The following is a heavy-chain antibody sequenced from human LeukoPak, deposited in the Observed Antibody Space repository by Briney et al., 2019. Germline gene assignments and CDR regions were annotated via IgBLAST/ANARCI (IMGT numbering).Heavy chain of an antibody. V-gene: IGHV3-7*01. CDR1: GFTVSNCW. CDR3: ARSFDYVWGRD. Sequence: PGGSLRLSCAASGFTVSNCWMSWVRQAPGKGLEWVANMKPDGSEKNYVDSVKGRFTISRDNAKNSLYLQMNSLRAEDTAVYYCARSFDYVWGRDWGQGTLVTVSP. CDR2: MKPDGSEK. D-gene: IGHD3-16*01. J-gene: IGHJ4*02.